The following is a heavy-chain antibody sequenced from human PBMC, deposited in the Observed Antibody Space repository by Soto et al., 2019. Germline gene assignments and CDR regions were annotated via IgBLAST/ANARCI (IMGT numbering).Heavy chain of an antibody. CDR3: ARGSNYIKYYFDY. V-gene: IGHV4-34*01. J-gene: IGHJ4*02. CDR2: INHSGST. Sequence: QVQLQQWGAGLLKPSETLSLTCAVYGGSFSGYYWSWIRQPPGQGLEWIGEINHSGSTNYNPSLKSRVTISVDTSKNQFSLKLSSVTAADTAVYYCARGSNYIKYYFDYWGQGTLVTVSS. D-gene: IGHD1-26*01. CDR1: GGSFSGYY.